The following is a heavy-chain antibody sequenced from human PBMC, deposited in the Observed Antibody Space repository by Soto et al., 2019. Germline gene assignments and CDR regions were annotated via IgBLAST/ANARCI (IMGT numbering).Heavy chain of an antibody. J-gene: IGHJ6*02. D-gene: IGHD2-21*02. V-gene: IGHV1-18*01. Sequence: QVQLVQSGGEVRKPGASVTVSCMASGYTFTSYGISWVRQAPGQGLEWMGWISGYNGKTNYAQKVQDRVTMTTDTSTSTVYLELRSLRFDDTAVYYCAREGDVPYYYYGMDVWGQGTTVTVSS. CDR1: GYTFTSYG. CDR3: AREGDVPYYYYGMDV. CDR2: ISGYNGKT.